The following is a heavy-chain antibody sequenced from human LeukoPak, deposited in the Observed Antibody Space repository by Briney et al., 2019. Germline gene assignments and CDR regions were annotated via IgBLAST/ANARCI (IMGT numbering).Heavy chain of an antibody. CDR1: GFTFSSYA. CDR2: ISGSGGST. J-gene: IGHJ4*02. CDR3: AKDREDSSSPYYFDY. Sequence: PGASLRLPCAASGFTFSSYAMSWVRQAPGKGLEWVSAISGSGGSTYYADSVKGRFTISRDNSKNTLYLQMNSLRAEDTAVYYCAKDREDSSSPYYFDYWGQGTLVTVSS. D-gene: IGHD6-6*01. V-gene: IGHV3-23*01.